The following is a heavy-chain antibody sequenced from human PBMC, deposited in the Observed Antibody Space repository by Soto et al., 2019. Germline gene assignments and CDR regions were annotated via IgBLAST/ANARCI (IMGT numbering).Heavy chain of an antibody. D-gene: IGHD4-17*01. CDR3: ARWRVTNALFDY. CDR1: GGSISSYY. V-gene: IGHV4-59*08. CDR2: IYYSGST. J-gene: IGHJ4*02. Sequence: SETLSLTCTVSGGSISSYYLSWIRQPPGKGLEWIGYIYYSGSTNYNPSLKSRVTISVDTSKNQFSLKLSSVTAADTAVYYCARWRVTNALFDYWGQGTLVTVSS.